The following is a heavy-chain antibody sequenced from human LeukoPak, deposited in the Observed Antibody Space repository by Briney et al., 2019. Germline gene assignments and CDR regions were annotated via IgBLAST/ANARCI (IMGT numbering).Heavy chain of an antibody. CDR3: ARGGYSGYDRYNWFDP. CDR2: MNPNSGNT. D-gene: IGHD5-12*01. V-gene: IGHV1-8*01. Sequence: ASVKVSCKASGYTFTSYDINWVRQATGQGLEWMAWMNPNSGNTGYAQKFQGRVTMTRNTSISTAYMELSSLRSEDTAVYYCARGGYSGYDRYNWFDPWGQGTLVTVSS. J-gene: IGHJ5*02. CDR1: GYTFTSYD.